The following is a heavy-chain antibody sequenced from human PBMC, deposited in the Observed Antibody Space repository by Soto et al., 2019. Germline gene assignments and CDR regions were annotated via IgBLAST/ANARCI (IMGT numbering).Heavy chain of an antibody. V-gene: IGHV1-8*01. D-gene: IGHD6-13*01. CDR3: ARERSAGTGWFDP. Sequence: QVQLVQSGAEVKKPGASVKVSCKASGYTFTSYDINWVRQATGQGLEWMGWMNPNSGNTGYAQKCXXRXXMTRNTSMSTAYMELSSLRSEDTAVYYCARERSAGTGWFDPWGQGTLVTVSS. CDR1: GYTFTSYD. J-gene: IGHJ5*02. CDR2: MNPNSGNT.